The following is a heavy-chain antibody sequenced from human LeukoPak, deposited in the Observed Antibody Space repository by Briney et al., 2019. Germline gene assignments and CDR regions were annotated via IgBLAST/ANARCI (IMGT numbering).Heavy chain of an antibody. CDR3: ARDRGMGAFDY. J-gene: IGHJ4*02. Sequence: GGSLRLSCAASGFTVSSNYMSWVRQAPGKGLGWVSVIYSGGSTYYADFVKGRFTISRDNSKNTLYLQMNSLRAEDTAVYYCARDRGMGAFDYCGQGALVTASS. CDR1: GFTVSSNY. V-gene: IGHV3-53*01. D-gene: IGHD6-25*01. CDR2: IYSGGST.